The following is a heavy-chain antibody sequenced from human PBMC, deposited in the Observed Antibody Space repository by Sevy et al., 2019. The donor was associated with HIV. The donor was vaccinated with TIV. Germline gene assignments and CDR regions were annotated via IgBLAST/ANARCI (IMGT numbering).Heavy chain of an antibody. CDR3: ARDRPGDY. V-gene: IGHV3-30*04. J-gene: IGHJ4*02. CDR2: ISYDGSNK. Sequence: GGSLRLSCAASGLTFSSDAMNWVLQAPGKGLEWVAVISYDGSNKYYADSVKGRFTISRDNSKNTLYLQMNSLRAEDTAVSYCARDRPGDYWGQGTLVTVSS. CDR1: GLTFSSDA.